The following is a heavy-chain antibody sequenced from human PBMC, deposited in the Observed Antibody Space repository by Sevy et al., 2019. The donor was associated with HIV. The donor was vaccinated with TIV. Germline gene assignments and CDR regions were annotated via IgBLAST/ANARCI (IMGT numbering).Heavy chain of an antibody. V-gene: IGHV3-30*18. CDR1: GFIFTTFG. D-gene: IGHD2-15*01. CDR3: VKEGRYCGGGNCYSGYNWFDP. Sequence: GESLKISCAASGFIFTTFGMHWVRQAPGKGLEWVAVISSDGRIESYADSVKGRFSISRDNSKSTLYLQMNIVRPEDTSVYYCVKEGRYCGGGNCYSGYNWFDPWGQGTLVTVSS. J-gene: IGHJ5*02. CDR2: ISSDGRIE.